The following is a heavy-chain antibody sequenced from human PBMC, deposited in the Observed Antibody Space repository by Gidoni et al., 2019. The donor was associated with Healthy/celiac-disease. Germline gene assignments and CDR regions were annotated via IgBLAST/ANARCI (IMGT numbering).Heavy chain of an antibody. CDR2: IYYSGST. CDR3: ARSPDYYDSSGYYYRYYFDY. D-gene: IGHD3-22*01. CDR1: GGSIRSSSYS. V-gene: IGHV4-39*01. J-gene: IGHJ4*02. Sequence: QLQLQESGPGLVKPSETLSLTCTVSGGSIRSSSYSWGWIRQPPGKGLEWIGSIYYSGSTYYNPSLKSRVTISVDTSKNQFSLKLSSVTAADTAVYYCARSPDYYDSSGYYYRYYFDYWGQGTLVTVSS.